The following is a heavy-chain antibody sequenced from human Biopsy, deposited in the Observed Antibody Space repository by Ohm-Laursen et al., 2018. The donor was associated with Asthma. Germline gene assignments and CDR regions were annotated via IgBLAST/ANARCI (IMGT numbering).Heavy chain of an antibody. V-gene: IGHV3-30*04. CDR2: VSHDDEYK. CDR1: GFNVNSYT. D-gene: IGHD3-22*01. J-gene: IGHJ5*02. CDR3: ARADRYYYDSSGYTEWFDP. Sequence: SLRLSCSASGFNVNSYTFSWVRQAPGKGLAWVSAVSHDDEYKDYADSVKGRFTISRDYSKSTVYLQMNSLRLEDTAVYYCARADRYYYDSSGYTEWFDPWGQGTLVTVSS.